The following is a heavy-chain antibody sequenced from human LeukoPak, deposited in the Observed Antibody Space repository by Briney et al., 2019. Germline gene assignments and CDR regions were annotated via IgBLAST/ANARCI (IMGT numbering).Heavy chain of an antibody. V-gene: IGHV3-30*14. D-gene: IGHD1/OR15-1a*01. CDR2: ISYDGSNK. CDR1: GFTFSSYA. Sequence: GRSLRLSCAASGFTFSSYAMHWVRQAPGKGLEWVAVISYDGSNKYYADFVEGRFTISRDNSKNTLYLEMNSLRVEDTAMYYCVGDNNGDYWGQGTLVTVSS. CDR3: VGDNNGDY. J-gene: IGHJ4*02.